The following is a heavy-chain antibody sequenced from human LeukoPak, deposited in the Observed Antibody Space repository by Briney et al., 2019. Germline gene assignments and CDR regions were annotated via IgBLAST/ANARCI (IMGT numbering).Heavy chain of an antibody. J-gene: IGHJ4*02. Sequence: ASVKVSCKVSGYTLTELSMHWVRQAPGKGLEWMGGFDPEDGETIYAQKFQGRVTMTRDTSTSTVYMELSSLRSEDTAVYYCARGGVYLDYWGQGTLVTVSS. CDR2: FDPEDGET. D-gene: IGHD3-10*01. V-gene: IGHV1-24*01. CDR1: GYTLTELS. CDR3: ARGGVYLDY.